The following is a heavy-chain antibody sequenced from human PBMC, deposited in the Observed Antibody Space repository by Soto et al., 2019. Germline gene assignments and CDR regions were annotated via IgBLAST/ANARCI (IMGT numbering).Heavy chain of an antibody. Sequence: EVQLVESGGGLVKPGGSLRLSCAASGFTFSSYSMNWVRQAPGKGLEWVSSISSSSSYIYYADSEKGRFTISRDNAKNSLYLQMNSLRAEDTAVYYCAREQDERYMDVWGKGTTVTVSS. D-gene: IGHD2-15*01. J-gene: IGHJ6*03. V-gene: IGHV3-21*01. CDR3: AREQDERYMDV. CDR2: ISSSSSYI. CDR1: GFTFSSYS.